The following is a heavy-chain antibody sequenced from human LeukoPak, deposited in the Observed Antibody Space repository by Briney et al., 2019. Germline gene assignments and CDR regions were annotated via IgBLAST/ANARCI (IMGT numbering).Heavy chain of an antibody. Sequence: SETLSFTCTVSGGSISSYYWSWIRQPAGKGLEWIGRIYTSGSTNYNPSLKSRVTMSVDTSKNQFSLKLSSVTAADTAVYNCARSPNCSSTSCYIRDFDYWGQGTLVTVSS. J-gene: IGHJ4*02. D-gene: IGHD2-2*02. V-gene: IGHV4-4*07. CDR3: ARSPNCSSTSCYIRDFDY. CDR1: GGSISSYY. CDR2: IYTSGST.